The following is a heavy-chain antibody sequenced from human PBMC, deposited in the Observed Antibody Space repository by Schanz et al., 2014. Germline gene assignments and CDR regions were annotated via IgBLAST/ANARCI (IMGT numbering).Heavy chain of an antibody. CDR3: ARDAADCYDSLTEEDY. CDR2: ISAYNGNT. J-gene: IGHJ3*01. D-gene: IGHD3-9*01. V-gene: IGHV1-18*01. Sequence: QIQLVQSGPEVKKPGATVKVSCKASGYIFINSGISWVRQAPGQGLEWMGWISAYNGNTKYPQKLQGRVTMTTDTSTSTAYMELRSLRSDDTAVYYCARDAADCYDSLTEEDYGGQGTLVTISS. CDR1: GYIFINSG.